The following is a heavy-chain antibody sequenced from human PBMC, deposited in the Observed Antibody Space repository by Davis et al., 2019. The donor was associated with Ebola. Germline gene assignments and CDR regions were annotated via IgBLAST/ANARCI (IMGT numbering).Heavy chain of an antibody. V-gene: IGHV3-66*01. Sequence: GESLKISCAASGFTFDDYGMSWVRQAPGKGLEWVSVIYSGGSTYYADSVKGRFTISRDNSKNTLYLQMNSLRAEDTAVYYCARGWELPRIYFDYWGQGTLVTVSS. D-gene: IGHD1-26*01. CDR2: IYSGGST. J-gene: IGHJ4*02. CDR3: ARGWELPRIYFDY. CDR1: GFTFDDYG.